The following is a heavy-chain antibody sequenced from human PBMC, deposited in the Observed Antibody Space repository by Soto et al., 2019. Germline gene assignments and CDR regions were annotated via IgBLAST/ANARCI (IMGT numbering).Heavy chain of an antibody. CDR3: PGVAAYSTDDYSFDC. Sequence: ASVKVSCKVSGSTFTSNGIAWVRQAPGQGLEWMGWISTSNANMDTAPQLQGRLTMTTDTSTKTTYMELTNLKHDDTAPNQRPGVAAYSTDDYSFDCRG. CDR1: GSTFTSNG. D-gene: IGHD4-4*01. V-gene: IGHV1-18*02. CDR2: ISTSNANM. J-gene: IGHJ4*01.